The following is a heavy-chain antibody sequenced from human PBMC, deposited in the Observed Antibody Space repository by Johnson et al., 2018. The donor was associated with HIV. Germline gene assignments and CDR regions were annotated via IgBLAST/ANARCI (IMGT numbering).Heavy chain of an antibody. CDR1: GFTFSNAW. J-gene: IGHJ3*02. CDR2: IKSKTDGGTT. V-gene: IGHV3-15*01. Sequence: VQLVESGGGLVKPGGSLRLSCAASGFTFSNAWMCWVRQAPGKGLEWVGRIKSKTDGGTTDYAAPVKGRFTISRDDSKNTLYLQMNSLKTEDTAVYYCTTEAYSSSSAAFDIWGQGTMVTVSS. D-gene: IGHD6-6*01. CDR3: TTEAYSSSSAAFDI.